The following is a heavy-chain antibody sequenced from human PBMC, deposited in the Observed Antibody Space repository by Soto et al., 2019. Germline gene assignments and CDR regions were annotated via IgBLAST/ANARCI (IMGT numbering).Heavy chain of an antibody. CDR3: SRFAAHSSSPSCYTDY. J-gene: IGHJ4*02. V-gene: IGHV3-21*01. Sequence: EVHLVESGGGLAERGGSLRLSCAASGFAFRTYAMDWARQAPGKGLEWVALICSSSTYIHYAESVKGRFTISRDDAENTLTLQMSSLRPEDTAGYYCSRFAAHSSSPSCYTDYWGQGILVTVSS. D-gene: IGHD2-2*01. CDR2: ICSSSTYI. CDR1: GFAFRTYA.